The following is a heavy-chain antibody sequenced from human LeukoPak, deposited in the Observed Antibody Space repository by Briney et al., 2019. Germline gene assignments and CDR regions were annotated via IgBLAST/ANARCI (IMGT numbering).Heavy chain of an antibody. CDR2: IYTSGST. V-gene: IGHV4-61*02. CDR1: GFSLTSGYY. J-gene: IGHJ4*02. CDR3: ASGTYYYDSSGYPFDY. D-gene: IGHD3-22*01. Sequence: SETLSLTCTVSGFSLTSGYYWGWIRQPAGKGLEWIGRIYTSGSTNYNPSLKSRVTISVDTSKNQFSLKLSSVTAADTAVYYCASGTYYYDSSGYPFDYWGQGTLVTVSS.